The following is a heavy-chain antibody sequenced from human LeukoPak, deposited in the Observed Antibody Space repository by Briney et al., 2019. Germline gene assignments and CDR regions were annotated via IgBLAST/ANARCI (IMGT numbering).Heavy chain of an antibody. CDR1: GYTFTDYF. CDR2: INPNSGGT. Sequence: ASVKVSCKASGYTFTDYFMHWVRQAPGQGLEWMGWINPNSGGTHYAQKFQGRVTMTRDTSISTAYMELSRLRSDDTAVYCCTSSGWYGGYYFDYWGQGTLVTVSS. V-gene: IGHV1-2*02. D-gene: IGHD6-19*01. CDR3: TSSGWYGGYYFDY. J-gene: IGHJ4*02.